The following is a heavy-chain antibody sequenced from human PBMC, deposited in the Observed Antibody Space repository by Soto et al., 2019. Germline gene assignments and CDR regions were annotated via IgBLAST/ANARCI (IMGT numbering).Heavy chain of an antibody. CDR1: GGSISRSSYY. CDR3: ARSVFP. Sequence: SETLSLTCTVSGGSISRSSYYWGWIRQPPGKGLEWIGSIYYSGSTNYNPSLKSRVTISVDTSKNQFSLKLTSVTAADTAVYYCARSVFPWGQGTLVTVSS. CDR2: IYYSGST. V-gene: IGHV4-39*07. J-gene: IGHJ5*02.